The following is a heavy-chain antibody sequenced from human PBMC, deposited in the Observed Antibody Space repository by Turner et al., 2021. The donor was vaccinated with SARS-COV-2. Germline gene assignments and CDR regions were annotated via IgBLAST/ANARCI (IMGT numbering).Heavy chain of an antibody. V-gene: IGHV4-39*01. CDR2: IYYGGAT. Sequence: QLQLQESGPGLVKRSEPLSLTCTVSGGSISSSSYYWGWIRQPPGKGLEWIGSIYYGGATYYNPSLNNRVTVSVDTSKNQFSLRLTSVTAADTAVYSCARGISSSSRYFNWFDPWGQGTLVTVSS. J-gene: IGHJ5*02. CDR3: ARGISSSSRYFNWFDP. D-gene: IGHD6-13*01. CDR1: GGSISSSSYY.